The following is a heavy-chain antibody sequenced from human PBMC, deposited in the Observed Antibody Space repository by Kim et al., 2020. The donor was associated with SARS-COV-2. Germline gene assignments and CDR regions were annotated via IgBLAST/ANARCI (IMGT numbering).Heavy chain of an antibody. CDR1: GGTFSSYA. CDR2: IIPIFGTA. Sequence: SVKVSCKASGGTFSSYAISWVRQAPGQGLEWMGGIIPIFGTANYAQKFQGRVTITADESTSTAYMELSSLRSEDTAVYYCARAYCSSTSCYADYYDYYMDVWGKGTTVTVSS. D-gene: IGHD2-2*01. J-gene: IGHJ6*03. CDR3: ARAYCSSTSCYADYYDYYMDV. V-gene: IGHV1-69*13.